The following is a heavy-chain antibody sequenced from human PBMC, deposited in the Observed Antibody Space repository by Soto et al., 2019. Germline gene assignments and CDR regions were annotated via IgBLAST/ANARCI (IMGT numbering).Heavy chain of an antibody. J-gene: IGHJ3*02. CDR1: GASISSGDYY. Sequence: QVQLQESGPGLVKPSETLSLTCTVSGASISSGDYYWSWIRQPPGKGLEWIGYIYHSGSTSYSPSLKSRVTISVDTSKNQFSLKLSSVSAADTAVYYCARDREGRSGRDAFEIWGQGTMVTVSS. CDR2: IYHSGST. CDR3: ARDREGRSGRDAFEI. V-gene: IGHV4-30-4*01.